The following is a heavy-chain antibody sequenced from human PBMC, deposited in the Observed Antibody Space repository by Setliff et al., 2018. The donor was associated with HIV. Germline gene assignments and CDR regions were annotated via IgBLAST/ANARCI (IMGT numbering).Heavy chain of an antibody. J-gene: IGHJ5*02. CDR3: ARYGGNSFWFDP. D-gene: IGHD2-21*01. Sequence: PSETLSRTCVVSGYSISSGYYWGWIRQPPGTGLEWIGSFYHSTTYYNPSLKSRVTISVDTSKNQFSLKLISVTAADTAVYYCARYGGNSFWFDPWGQGTLGTVSS. CDR1: GYSISSGYY. V-gene: IGHV4-38-2*01. CDR2: FYHSTT.